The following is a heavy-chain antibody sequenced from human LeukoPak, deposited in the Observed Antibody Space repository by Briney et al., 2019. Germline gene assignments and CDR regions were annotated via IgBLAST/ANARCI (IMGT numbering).Heavy chain of an antibody. J-gene: IGHJ5*02. V-gene: IGHV3-23*01. D-gene: IGHD1-26*01. Sequence: LAGGSLRLSCAASGFTFSTYAMSWVRQAPGKGLEWVSGIGISGGTTYYADSVKGRFTISRDNSKNTLYLQMNRLRAEDTAVYYCANYWDVLVAHCGVDLWGQGTLVTVSS. CDR2: IGISGGTT. CDR3: ANYWDVLVAHCGVDL. CDR1: GFTFSTYA.